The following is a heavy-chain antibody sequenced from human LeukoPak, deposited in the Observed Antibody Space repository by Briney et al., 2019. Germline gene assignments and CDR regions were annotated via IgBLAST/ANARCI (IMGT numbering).Heavy chain of an antibody. D-gene: IGHD2-2*01. Sequence: PSETLSLTCTVSGGSISSSSYYWGWIRQPPGKGLEWIGSIYYSGSTYYNPSLKSRVTISVDTSKNLFSLKLRSVTAADTAVYYCAAIGDIVLVPAIPDYWGQGTLVTVSS. CDR1: GGSISSSSYY. J-gene: IGHJ4*02. V-gene: IGHV4-39*07. CDR3: AAIGDIVLVPAIPDY. CDR2: IYYSGST.